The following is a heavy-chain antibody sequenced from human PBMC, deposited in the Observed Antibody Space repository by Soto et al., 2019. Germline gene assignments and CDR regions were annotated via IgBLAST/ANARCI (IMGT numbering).Heavy chain of an antibody. V-gene: IGHV3-23*01. CDR3: AKGRGGSGSLTPRVDF. CDR2: ISGGGDTT. Sequence: EVQLLESGGGLVQPGGSLRLSCAASGFTFNNYAMTWVRQAPGKGLEWVSAISGGGDTTSYAGSVKGRFTVSRDGSKNTLYLQMSSLRADDTALYYCAKGRGGSGSLTPRVDFWGQGTLVTVSS. J-gene: IGHJ4*02. D-gene: IGHD3-10*01. CDR1: GFTFNNYA.